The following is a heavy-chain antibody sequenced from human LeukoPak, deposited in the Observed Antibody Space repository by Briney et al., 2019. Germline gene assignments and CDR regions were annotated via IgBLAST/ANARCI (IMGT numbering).Heavy chain of an antibody. CDR3: AADPQRAYYDSSGEDAFDV. CDR2: VNPLSGST. CDR1: GHTFSAFY. Sequence: GASVKVSCKASGHTFSAFYMNWVRQVPGQGPEWMGWVNPLSGSTKYPQNFQGRVTMTRDTSISTAYMELNGLTSDDTAVYYCAADPQRAYYDSSGEDAFDVWGQGTLVIVSA. V-gene: IGHV1-2*02. D-gene: IGHD3-22*01. J-gene: IGHJ3*01.